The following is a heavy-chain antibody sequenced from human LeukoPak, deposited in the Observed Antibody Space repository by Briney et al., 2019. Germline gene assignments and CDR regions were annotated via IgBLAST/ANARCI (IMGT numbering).Heavy chain of an antibody. CDR3: ARHASSTSYN. CDR2: IDPSDSYT. V-gene: IGHV5-10-1*01. J-gene: IGHJ4*02. CDR1: GYSFTSYW. D-gene: IGHD2-2*01. Sequence: GESLRTSCNGSGYSFTSYWISLVPQMPGKGPEGRGSIDPSDSYTNYSPSFHGHVTISADKSISTAYLQWSSQKASDTAMYYCARHASSTSYNWGQGTLVTVSS.